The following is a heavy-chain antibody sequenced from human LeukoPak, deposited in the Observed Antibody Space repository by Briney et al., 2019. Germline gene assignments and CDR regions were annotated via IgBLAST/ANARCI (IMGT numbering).Heavy chain of an antibody. V-gene: IGHV4-39*01. CDR1: GGSIGSTNYY. CDR3: ARTRYYYNSRSYGAPYYFDY. D-gene: IGHD3-10*01. Sequence: SETLSLTCTVSGGSIGSTNYYWGWIRQPPGKGLEWIANIYYSGSTYYNPSLKSRVTISVDASKNQFSLKLSSVTAADTAVYYCARTRYYYNSRSYGAPYYFDYWGQGTLVTVSS. CDR2: IYYSGST. J-gene: IGHJ4*02.